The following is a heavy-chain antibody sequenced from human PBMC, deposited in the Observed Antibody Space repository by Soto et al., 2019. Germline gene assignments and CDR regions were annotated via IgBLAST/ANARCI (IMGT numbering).Heavy chain of an antibody. V-gene: IGHV3-23*01. CDR1: GFTFSSYA. Sequence: PGGSLRLSCAASGFTFSSYAMSWVRQAPGKGLEWVSAISGSGGSTYYADSVKGRFTISRDNAKNSLYLQMNSLRAEDAAVYYCARGPRVYDFWNTDYWGQGTLVTVSS. D-gene: IGHD3-3*01. CDR2: ISGSGGST. J-gene: IGHJ4*02. CDR3: ARGPRVYDFWNTDY.